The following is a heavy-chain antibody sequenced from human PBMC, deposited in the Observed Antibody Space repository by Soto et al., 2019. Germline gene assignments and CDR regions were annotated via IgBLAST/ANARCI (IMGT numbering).Heavy chain of an antibody. CDR1: GFTFGDYA. J-gene: IGHJ6*02. D-gene: IGHD3-3*01. V-gene: IGHV3-49*03. Sequence: PGGSLRLSCTASGFTFGDYAMSWFRQAPGKGLEWVGFIRSKAYGGTTEYAASVKGRFTISRDDSKSIAYLQMNSLKTEDTAVYYCTRDVLRFLEWPSYYYYGMDVWGQGTTVTVSS. CDR2: IRSKAYGGTT. CDR3: TRDVLRFLEWPSYYYYGMDV.